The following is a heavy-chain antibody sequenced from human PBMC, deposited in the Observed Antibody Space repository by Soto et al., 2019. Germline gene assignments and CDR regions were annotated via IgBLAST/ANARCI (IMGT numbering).Heavy chain of an antibody. Sequence: QVHLEESGPRLMKPSGTLSLTCVVSSGSISSNWWSWVRQPPGKGLEWIGEIYHSGSTNYNPSLQSRVTISVDKSRTYFSLDLSSVTAADTAVYYCSSQTYSYAWHHWGQGIQVTVSS. CDR1: SGSISSNW. CDR2: IYHSGST. J-gene: IGHJ5*02. D-gene: IGHD5-18*01. CDR3: SSQTYSYAWHH. V-gene: IGHV4-4*02.